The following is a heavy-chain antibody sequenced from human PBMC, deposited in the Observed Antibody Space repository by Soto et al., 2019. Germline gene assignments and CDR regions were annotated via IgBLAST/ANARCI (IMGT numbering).Heavy chain of an antibody. Sequence: ASGKVSCKGSGYTFTSYVIILVLQSTGQGLEWMGWMNPNSGNTGYAQKFQGRVTMTRNTSISTAYMELSSLRSEDTAVYYCARGTVVVPAADIYYYYMDVWGKGTTVTVSS. CDR1: GYTFTSYV. CDR3: ARGTVVVPAADIYYYYMDV. J-gene: IGHJ6*03. V-gene: IGHV1-8*01. CDR2: MNPNSGNT. D-gene: IGHD2-2*01.